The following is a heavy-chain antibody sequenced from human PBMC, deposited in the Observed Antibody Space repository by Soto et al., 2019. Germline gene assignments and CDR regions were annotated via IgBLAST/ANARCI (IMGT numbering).Heavy chain of an antibody. Sequence: GGSLRLTCAASGFTFSSSTMNWVRQAPGKGLEWVSAIIDSGGYTYYADSVKGRFTISRDNSKNTLYLQMNSLRAEDTALYYCAKETYYYYGMDVWGQGTTVTVSS. J-gene: IGHJ6*02. CDR1: GFTFSSST. CDR2: IIDSGGYT. CDR3: AKETYYYYGMDV. V-gene: IGHV3-23*01.